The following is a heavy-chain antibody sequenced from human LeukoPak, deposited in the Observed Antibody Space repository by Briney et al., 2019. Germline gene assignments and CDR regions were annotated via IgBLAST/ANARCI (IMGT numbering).Heavy chain of an antibody. J-gene: IGHJ4*02. CDR1: GYTFTGYY. CDR2: INPKSGGT. V-gene: IGHV1-2*02. CDR3: ARRALRTGDPGEFYFDY. Sequence: AAVKVSCKASGYTFTGYYMYWVRQAPGQGLECMGWINPKSGGTNYAQKFQGRVTLNRATYISTAYMELSRLRSDDTAVYYCARRALRTGDPGEFYFDYWGQGTLVTVSS. D-gene: IGHD7-27*01.